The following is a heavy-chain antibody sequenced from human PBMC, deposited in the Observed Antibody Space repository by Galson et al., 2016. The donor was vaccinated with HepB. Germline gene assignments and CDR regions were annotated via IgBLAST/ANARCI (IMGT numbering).Heavy chain of an antibody. V-gene: IGHV3-11*01. CDR2: ISSSGRTI. J-gene: IGHJ4*02. Sequence: SLRLSCAASGFTFSDYYMSWIRQAPGKGLEWISYISSSGRTIYYADSVKGRFAISRDNAKNSLFLQMNSLRAEDTAVYYCARDLVWSRSGYGGFDYWGQGTLVTVSS. D-gene: IGHD3-3*01. CDR1: GFTFSDYY. CDR3: ARDLVWSRSGYGGFDY.